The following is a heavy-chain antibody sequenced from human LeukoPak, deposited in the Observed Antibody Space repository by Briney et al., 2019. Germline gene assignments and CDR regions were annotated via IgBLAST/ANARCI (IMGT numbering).Heavy chain of an antibody. Sequence: GGSLRLSCAASGFTFSSYSMNWVRQAPGKGLEWVSYISSSSSTIYYADSVKGRFTISRDNANNSLYLQMNSLRDEDTAVYYCARDRSGYANDAFDFWGQGTMVTVSS. J-gene: IGHJ3*01. CDR1: GFTFSSYS. CDR3: ARDRSGYANDAFDF. CDR2: ISSSSSTI. D-gene: IGHD3-3*01. V-gene: IGHV3-48*02.